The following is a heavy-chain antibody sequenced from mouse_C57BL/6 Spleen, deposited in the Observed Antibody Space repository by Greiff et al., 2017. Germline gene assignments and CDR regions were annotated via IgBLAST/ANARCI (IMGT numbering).Heavy chain of an antibody. CDR2: IYPRSGNT. Sequence: QVQLQQSGAELARPGASVKLSCKASGYTFTSYGISWVKQRTGQGLEWIGEIYPRSGNTYYNEKFKGKATLTADKSSSTAYMELRSLTSADSAVYFCARGDLYYDYGDYAMDYWGQGTSVTVSS. CDR3: ARGDLYYDYGDYAMDY. D-gene: IGHD2-4*01. V-gene: IGHV1-81*01. J-gene: IGHJ4*01. CDR1: GYTFTSYG.